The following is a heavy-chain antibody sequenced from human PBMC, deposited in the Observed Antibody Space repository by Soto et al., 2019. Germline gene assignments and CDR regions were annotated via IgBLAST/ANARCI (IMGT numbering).Heavy chain of an antibody. D-gene: IGHD4-17*01. CDR3: GRGRIDDYGDYGWFDP. V-gene: IGHV1-46*04. CDR2: INPSGGST. J-gene: IGHJ5*02. Sequence: QVQLVQSGAEVKKPGASVKVSCKASGYIFTSYYMHWVRQAPGQGLEWMGIINPSGGSTSYAQKLQGRVTMTTDTSTSTVYMELSSQRTEDTAVYYCGRGRIDDYGDYGWFDPWGQGTMVTVSS. CDR1: GYIFTSYY.